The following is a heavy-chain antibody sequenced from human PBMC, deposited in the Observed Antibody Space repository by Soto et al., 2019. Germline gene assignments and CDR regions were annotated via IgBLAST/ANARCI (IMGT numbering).Heavy chain of an antibody. CDR2: MNPDGSKK. V-gene: IGHV3-7*01. CDR3: ARHSHYCIDV. Sequence: EAQLVESGGGLVQPGRSLRLSCAASGFTFSNYWMTWVRQTPGKGLEWVANMNPDGSKKNYVDSVKGRFTISRDNAQNSLNLLLNSLRAEDRAVCYCARHSHYCIDVWGRGTTVTVSS. J-gene: IGHJ6*03. CDR1: GFTFSNYW. D-gene: IGHD5-18*01.